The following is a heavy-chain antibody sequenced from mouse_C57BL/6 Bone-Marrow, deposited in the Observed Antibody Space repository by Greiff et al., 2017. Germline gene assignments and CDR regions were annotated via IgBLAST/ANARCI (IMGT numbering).Heavy chain of an antibody. Sequence: QVQLQQPGAELVKPGASVKLSCKASGYTFTSYWMHWVKQRPGQGLEWIGMIHPNSGSTNYNEKFKSKATLTVDKSSSTAYMQLSSLTSEDSAVYYCARCDGDGYIDYWGQGTTLTVSS. D-gene: IGHD2-3*01. CDR2: IHPNSGST. CDR1: GYTFTSYW. CDR3: ARCDGDGYIDY. J-gene: IGHJ2*01. V-gene: IGHV1-64*01.